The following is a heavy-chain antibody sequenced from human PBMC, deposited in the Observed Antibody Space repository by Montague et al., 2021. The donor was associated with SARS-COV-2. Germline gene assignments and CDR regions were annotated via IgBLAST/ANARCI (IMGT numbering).Heavy chain of an antibody. CDR3: ASGRMVPYSSSWTTLYYYYGMDV. CDR2: TYYRSKWYN. D-gene: IGHD6-13*01. CDR1: GDSVSSNSAA. J-gene: IGHJ6*02. V-gene: IGHV6-1*01. Sequence: ISGDSVSSNSAAWNWIRQSPSRGLEWLGRTYYRSKWYNDYAVSLKSXITINPDTSKNQFSLQLNSVTPEDTAVYYCASGRMVPYSSSWTTLYYYYGMDVWGQGTTVTVSS.